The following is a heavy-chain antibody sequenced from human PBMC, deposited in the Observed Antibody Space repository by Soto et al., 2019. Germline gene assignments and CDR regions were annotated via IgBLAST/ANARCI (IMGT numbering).Heavy chain of an antibody. CDR2: IYYSGST. CDR1: GGSISSGGYY. V-gene: IGHV4-31*03. CDR3: ASSPRGVVLGVVTNWFDP. J-gene: IGHJ5*02. Sequence: PSETLSLTCTVSGGSISSGGYYWSWIRQHPGKGLEWIGYIYYSGSTYYNPSLKSRVTISVDTSKNQFSLKLSSVTAADTAVYYCASSPRGVVLGVVTNWFDPRGQGTLVTVSS. D-gene: IGHD3-3*01.